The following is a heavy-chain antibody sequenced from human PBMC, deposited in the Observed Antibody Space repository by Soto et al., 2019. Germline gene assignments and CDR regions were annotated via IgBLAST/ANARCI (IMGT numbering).Heavy chain of an antibody. D-gene: IGHD5-18*01. CDR1: GGTFYTYT. CDR2: ITPIYPTT. CDR3: ARIPRYSFPTSDDLDS. V-gene: IGHV1-69*15. Sequence: VKVSCKASGGTFYTYTFSWVRQAPGQGLEWMGSITPIYPTTNYAEKFQGRLTVTADGSTNTAYMELNSLTSEDTAVYYCARIPRYSFPTSDDLDSWGQGTLVTVSS. J-gene: IGHJ4*02.